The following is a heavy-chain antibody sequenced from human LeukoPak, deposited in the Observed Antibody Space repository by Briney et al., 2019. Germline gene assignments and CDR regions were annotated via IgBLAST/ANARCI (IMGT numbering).Heavy chain of an antibody. CDR1: GFTFSSYG. CDR2: IRYDGSNK. CDR3: AKDDRPYMTTVTTSLDP. D-gene: IGHD4-11*01. Sequence: AGGSLRLSCAASGFTFSSYGMHWVRQAPGKGLEWVAFIRYDGSNKYYADSVKGRFTISRDDSKNTLYLQMNSLRAEDTAVYYCAKDDRPYMTTVTTSLDPWGQGTLVTVSS. V-gene: IGHV3-30*02. J-gene: IGHJ5*02.